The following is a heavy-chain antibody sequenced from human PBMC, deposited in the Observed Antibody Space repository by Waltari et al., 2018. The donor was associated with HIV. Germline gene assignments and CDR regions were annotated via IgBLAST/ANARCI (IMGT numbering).Heavy chain of an antibody. Sequence: QVQLVKSGGGLVKPGGSLRLSCAASGFTFRAYYMSWVRQAPGKGLEWVSYISSSGSTIYYADSVKGRFTISRDNAKNSLYLQMNSLRAEDTAVYYCARDLYKGHYYDSRSPGYWGQGTLVTVSS. CDR3: ARDLYKGHYYDSRSPGY. J-gene: IGHJ4*02. CDR1: GFTFRAYY. CDR2: ISSSGSTI. D-gene: IGHD3-22*01. V-gene: IGHV3-11*01.